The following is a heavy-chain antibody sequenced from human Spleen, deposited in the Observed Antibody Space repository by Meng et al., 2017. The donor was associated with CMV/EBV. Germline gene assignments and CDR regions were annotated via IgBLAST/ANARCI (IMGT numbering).Heavy chain of an antibody. CDR3: VRAGTSSGAFDI. CDR2: IYSGGHR. V-gene: IGHV3-53*01. J-gene: IGHJ3*02. D-gene: IGHD6-6*01. CDR1: DFNLTSTY. Sequence: GGSLRLSCAASDFNLTSTYMNWVRQAPGKGLEWVSVIYSGGHRYYAGSVKGRFTISRDNSKNTLHLQMSSLRAEDTAMYYCVRAGTSSGAFDIWGQGTMVTV.